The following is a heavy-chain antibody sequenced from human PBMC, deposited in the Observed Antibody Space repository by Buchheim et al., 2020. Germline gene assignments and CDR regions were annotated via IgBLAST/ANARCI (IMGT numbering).Heavy chain of an antibody. CDR3: AGSRGGGSL. D-gene: IGHD3-16*01. CDR1: GYTFTSYY. Sequence: QVQLVQSGAEVKKPGASVKVSCKASGYTFTSYYMHWVRQAPGQGLEWMGIINPSGGSTSYAQKFQGRVTMTRDTSTSTVYMEVGRPGSEDTGGYYWAGSRGGGSLWGQGTL. V-gene: IGHV1-46*01. J-gene: IGHJ4*02. CDR2: INPSGGST.